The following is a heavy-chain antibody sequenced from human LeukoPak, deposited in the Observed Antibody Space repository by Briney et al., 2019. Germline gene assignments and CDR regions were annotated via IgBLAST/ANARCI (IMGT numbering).Heavy chain of an antibody. CDR3: ARLWYSSSSVDYYYGMDV. CDR2: INHSGGT. J-gene: IGHJ6*02. V-gene: IGHV4-34*01. Sequence: PSETLSLTCAVYGGSFSGYYWSWIRQPPGKGLEWIGEINHSGGTNYNPSLKSRVTISVDTSKNQFSLKLSSVTAADTAVYYCARLWYSSSSVDYYYGMDVWGQGTTVTVSS. D-gene: IGHD6-6*01. CDR1: GGSFSGYY.